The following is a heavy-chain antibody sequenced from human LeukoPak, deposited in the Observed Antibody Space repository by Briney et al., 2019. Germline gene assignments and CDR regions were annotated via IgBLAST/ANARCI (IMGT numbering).Heavy chain of an antibody. J-gene: IGHJ4*02. CDR3: AKGTSSATSLDY. CDR1: GFTFSSYA. V-gene: IGHV3-30*04. CDR2: ISYDGSNK. D-gene: IGHD6-13*01. Sequence: PGGSLRLSCAASGFTFSSYAMHWVRQAPGKGLEWVAVISYDGSNKYYADSVKGRFTISRDNSKNTLYLQMNSLRAGDTAVYYCAKGTSSATSLDYWGQGTLVTVSS.